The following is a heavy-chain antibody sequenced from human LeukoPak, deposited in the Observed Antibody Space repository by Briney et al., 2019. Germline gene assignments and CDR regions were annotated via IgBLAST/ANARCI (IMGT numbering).Heavy chain of an antibody. CDR3: ARGYSSPM. Sequence: GGSLRLSCAASGFTVGYNYMTWVRQAPGKGLEWVSAIYDGGGTYYADSVKGRFTMSRDNSKSTLYLQVNSLRADDTAVYYCARGYSSPMGGQGILVTVSS. CDR1: GFTVGYNY. CDR2: IYDGGGT. J-gene: IGHJ4*02. V-gene: IGHV3-53*01. D-gene: IGHD6-13*01.